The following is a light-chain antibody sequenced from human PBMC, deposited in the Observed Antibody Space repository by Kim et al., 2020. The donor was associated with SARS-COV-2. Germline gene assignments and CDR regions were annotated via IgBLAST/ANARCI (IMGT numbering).Light chain of an antibody. V-gene: IGKV1-6*01. Sequence: SVGASVAITCRASQVIRNDLIWYQQNPGKAPKLLIYAASTLQGGVPSRFRGSGSATDFTLTISSLQPEDFATYYCLQDSNNPRTFGQGTKVDIK. CDR1: QVIRND. CDR3: LQDSNNPRT. J-gene: IGKJ1*01. CDR2: AAS.